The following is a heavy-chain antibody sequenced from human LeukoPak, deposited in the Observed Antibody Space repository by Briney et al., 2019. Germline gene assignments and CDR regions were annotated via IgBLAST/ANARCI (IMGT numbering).Heavy chain of an antibody. CDR2: ISAGGDNT. D-gene: IGHD5-18*01. Sequence: ETLSLTCAVSGYSISSGYYWGWIRQPPGKGLEWVSTISAGGDNTYYGDSVKGRFTISRDNSKNTLSLQMNSLRVEDTAVYYCAKSRYNYGSSLDYWGQGTLVTVSS. V-gene: IGHV3-23*01. CDR1: GYSISSGYY. J-gene: IGHJ4*02. CDR3: AKSRYNYGSSLDY.